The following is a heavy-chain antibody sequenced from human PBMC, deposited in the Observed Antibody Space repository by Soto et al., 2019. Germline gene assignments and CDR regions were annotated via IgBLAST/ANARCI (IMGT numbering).Heavy chain of an antibody. Sequence: VASVKVSCKASGYTFTSYGISWVRQAPGQGLEWMGWISAYNGNTNYAQKLQGRVTMTTDTSTSTAYMELRSLRSDDTAVYYCARPCSTPLRFLEWLTNYYFDYWGQGTLVTVSS. J-gene: IGHJ4*02. D-gene: IGHD3-3*01. V-gene: IGHV1-18*01. CDR1: GYTFTSYG. CDR3: ARPCSTPLRFLEWLTNYYFDY. CDR2: ISAYNGNT.